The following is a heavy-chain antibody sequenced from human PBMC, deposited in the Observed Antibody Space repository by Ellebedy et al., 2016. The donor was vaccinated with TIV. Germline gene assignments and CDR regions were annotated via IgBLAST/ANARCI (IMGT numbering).Heavy chain of an antibody. CDR3: AGDFNWVDY. Sequence: GGSLRLSXTVSGSTFGSSTMTWVRQTPGKGPEFVSSIGPTGSNILYADSVRGRFTISRDNAKDSMFLQMNSLRVEDTAVYYCAGDFNWVDYWGQGTLVTVSS. CDR1: GSTFGSST. J-gene: IGHJ4*02. CDR2: IGPTGSNI. D-gene: IGHD7-27*01. V-gene: IGHV3-21*01.